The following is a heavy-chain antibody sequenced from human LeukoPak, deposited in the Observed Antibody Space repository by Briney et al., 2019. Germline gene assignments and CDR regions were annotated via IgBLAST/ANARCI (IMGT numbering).Heavy chain of an antibody. CDR1: GFTVSSNY. V-gene: IGHV3-53*01. Sequence: GGSLRLSCAASGFTVSSNYMSWVRQAPGKGLEWVSVIYSGGSTYYADSVKGRFTISSDNAKNTLYLQMNSLGAEDTAVYYCARPFLNCSGGSCYDYWGQGTLVTVSS. CDR2: IYSGGST. J-gene: IGHJ4*02. D-gene: IGHD2-15*01. CDR3: ARPFLNCSGGSCYDY.